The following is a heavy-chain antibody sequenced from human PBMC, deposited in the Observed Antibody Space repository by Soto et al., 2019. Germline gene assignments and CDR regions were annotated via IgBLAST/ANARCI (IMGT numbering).Heavy chain of an antibody. CDR3: ARLLVVPAANTFDY. V-gene: IGHV4-31*03. Sequence: SETLSLTCTVSGGSISSGGYYWSWIRQHPGKGLEWIGYIYYSGSTNYNPSLKSRVTISVDTPKNQFSLKLSSVTAADTAVYYCARLLVVPAANTFDYWGQGTLVPSPQ. CDR2: IYYSGST. CDR1: GGSISSGGYY. J-gene: IGHJ4*02. D-gene: IGHD2-2*01.